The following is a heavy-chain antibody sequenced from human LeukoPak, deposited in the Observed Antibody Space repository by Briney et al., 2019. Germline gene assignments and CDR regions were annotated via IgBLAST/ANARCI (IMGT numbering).Heavy chain of an antibody. Sequence: ASVKVSCKASGYIFTSYAMHWVRQAPGQRLEWMGWINAGNGNTKYSQKFQGRVTITRDTSASTAYMELSSLRSEDTAVYYCASKKYSSSWGTFDYWGRGTLVTVSS. CDR3: ASKKYSSSWGTFDY. V-gene: IGHV1-3*01. CDR1: GYIFTSYA. D-gene: IGHD6-13*01. CDR2: INAGNGNT. J-gene: IGHJ4*02.